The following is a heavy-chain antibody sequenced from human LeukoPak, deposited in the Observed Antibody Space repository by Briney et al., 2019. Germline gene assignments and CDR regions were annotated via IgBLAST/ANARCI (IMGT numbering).Heavy chain of an antibody. Sequence: GGSLRLSCAASGFTFSSYSMSWVRQAPGKGLEWVGRIKSKTDGGTTDYAAPVKGRFTISRDDSKNTLYLQMNSLKTEDTAVYYCTTRWIRLGRASDYWGQGTLVTVSS. CDR2: IKSKTDGGTT. J-gene: IGHJ4*02. V-gene: IGHV3-15*01. CDR1: GFTFSSYS. CDR3: TTRWIRLGRASDY. D-gene: IGHD5-18*01.